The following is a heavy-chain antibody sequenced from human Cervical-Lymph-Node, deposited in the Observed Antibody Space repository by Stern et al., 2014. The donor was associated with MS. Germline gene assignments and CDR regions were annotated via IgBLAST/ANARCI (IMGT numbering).Heavy chain of an antibody. V-gene: IGHV4-31*03. CDR1: GGSISSGGYY. CDR3: ARVDSSSWDFDY. D-gene: IGHD6-13*01. CDR2: IYYSGST. Sequence: VQLLESGPGLVKPSQTLSLTCTVSGGSISSGGYYWSWIRQHPGKGLEWIGYIYYSGSTYYNPSLKSRVTISVDTSKNQFSLKLSSVTAADTAVYYCARVDSSSWDFDYWGQGTLVTVSS. J-gene: IGHJ4*02.